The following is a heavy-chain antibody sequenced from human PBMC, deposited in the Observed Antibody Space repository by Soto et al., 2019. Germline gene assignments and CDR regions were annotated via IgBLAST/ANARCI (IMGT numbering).Heavy chain of an antibody. D-gene: IGHD3-9*01. Sequence: EVQLVESGGGLVQPGRSLRLSCAASGFTFDDYAMHWVRQAPGKGLEWVSGISWNSGSIGYADSVKGRFTISRDNAKNSLYLQMNSLRAEDTALYYCAKEDDILPGSPRGPLDYWGQGTLVTVSS. J-gene: IGHJ4*02. CDR1: GFTFDDYA. CDR3: AKEDDILPGSPRGPLDY. CDR2: ISWNSGSI. V-gene: IGHV3-9*01.